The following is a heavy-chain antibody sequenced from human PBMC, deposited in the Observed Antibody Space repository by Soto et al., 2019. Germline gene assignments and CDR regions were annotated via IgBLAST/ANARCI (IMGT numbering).Heavy chain of an antibody. CDR2: ISSSGDRA. Sequence: EVQLLESGGGLVPPGGSLRLSCAASGFSFSKHAMNWVRQAPGKGLEWTSAISSSGDRAYYADSVKGRFTISRDNSKNTLYLQMNSLRAEDTAVYYCARLPSPNYFDSSGFDYWGQGTLVSVSS. J-gene: IGHJ4*02. V-gene: IGHV3-23*01. CDR1: GFSFSKHA. CDR3: ARLPSPNYFDSSGFDY. D-gene: IGHD3-22*01.